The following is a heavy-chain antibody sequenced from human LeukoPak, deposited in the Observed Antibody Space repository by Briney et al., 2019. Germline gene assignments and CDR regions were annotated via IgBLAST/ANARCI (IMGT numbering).Heavy chain of an antibody. Sequence: ASVKVSCKVSGYTLTELSMHWVRQAPGKGLEWMGGFDPEDGETIYAQKFQGRVTMTEDTSTDTAYMELSSLRSGDTAVYYCATGDDWLFPFDYWGQGTLVTVSS. CDR2: FDPEDGET. CDR3: ATGDDWLFPFDY. CDR1: GYTLTELS. J-gene: IGHJ4*02. D-gene: IGHD3-9*01. V-gene: IGHV1-24*01.